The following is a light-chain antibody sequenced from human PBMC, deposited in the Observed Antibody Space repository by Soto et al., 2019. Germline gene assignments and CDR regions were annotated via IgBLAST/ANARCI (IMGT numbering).Light chain of an antibody. CDR2: DVS. Sequence: QSALTQPASVSGSPGQSITISCTGTSSDIGAYNFVSWYQQHPGKAPKLMICDVSNRPSGVSNRFSGSKSGNTASLTISGLQAEDEADYYCSSYTTSSTRIFGGGTKVTVL. J-gene: IGLJ2*01. CDR1: SSDIGAYNF. V-gene: IGLV2-14*01. CDR3: SSYTTSSTRI.